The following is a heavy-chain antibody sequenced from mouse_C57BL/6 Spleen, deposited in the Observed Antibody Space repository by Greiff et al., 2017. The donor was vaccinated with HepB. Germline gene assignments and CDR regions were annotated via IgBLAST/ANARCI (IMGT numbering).Heavy chain of an antibody. CDR3: ARGEIYDGYPY. CDR2: INPNNGGT. V-gene: IGHV1-22*01. Sequence: VQLKQSGPELVKPGASVKMSCKASGYTFTDYNMHWVKQSHGKSLEWIGYINPNNGGTSYNQKFKGKATLTVNKSSSTAYMELRSLTSEDSAVYYCARGEIYDGYPYWGQGTTLTVSS. D-gene: IGHD2-3*01. CDR1: GYTFTDYN. J-gene: IGHJ2*01.